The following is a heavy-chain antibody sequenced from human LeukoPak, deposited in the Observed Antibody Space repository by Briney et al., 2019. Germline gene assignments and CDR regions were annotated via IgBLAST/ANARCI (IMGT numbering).Heavy chain of an antibody. CDR2: IRSSGATI. CDR1: GFIFGVYE. CDR3: ARGDKPEAGRLGRGPPIYYHYMDV. V-gene: IGHV3-48*03. D-gene: IGHD3-22*01. J-gene: IGHJ6*03. Sequence: PGGSLRLSCAASGFIFGVYEMNWVRQAPGRGLEWIAYIRSSGATIYYADSLEGRFTISRDNAKNSLYLQMNSLRVEDTAVYSCARGDKPEAGRLGRGPPIYYHYMDVWGKGTTVTVS.